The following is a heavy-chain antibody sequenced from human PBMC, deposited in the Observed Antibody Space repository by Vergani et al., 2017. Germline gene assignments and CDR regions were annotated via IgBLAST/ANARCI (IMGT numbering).Heavy chain of an antibody. CDR2: ISARYPST. V-gene: IGHV3-23*01. Sequence: EVQLLQSGGGVIQPGGSVRLSCAASGFTFSACPMTWVRQAPGKGLEWVSAISARYPSTYYADSVKGRFTISRDNSKNMLYLQMNSLRAKDTAVYYCARLYYDTTPYLQGGYDCWGQGTLVSVYS. CDR3: ARLYYDTTPYLQGGYDC. CDR1: GFTFSACP. D-gene: IGHD3-22*01. J-gene: IGHJ4*02.